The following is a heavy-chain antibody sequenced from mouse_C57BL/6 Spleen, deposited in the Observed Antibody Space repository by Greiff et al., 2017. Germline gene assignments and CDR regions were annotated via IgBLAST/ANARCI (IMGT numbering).Heavy chain of an antibody. J-gene: IGHJ2*01. CDR2: ISSGGSYT. CDR1: GFTFSSYG. CDR3: ARAYDGYYLDY. V-gene: IGHV5-6*01. D-gene: IGHD2-3*01. Sequence: EVKLVESGGDLVKPGGSLKLSCAASGFTFSSYGMSWVRQTPDKRLEWVATISSGGSYTYYPDSVKGRFTISRDNAKNTLYLQMSSLKSEDTAMYYCARAYDGYYLDYWGQGTTLTVSS.